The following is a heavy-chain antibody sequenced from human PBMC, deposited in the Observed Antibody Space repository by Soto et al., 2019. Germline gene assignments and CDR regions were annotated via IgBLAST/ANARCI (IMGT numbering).Heavy chain of an antibody. CDR2: IYHSGST. V-gene: IGHV4-4*02. CDR1: GGSISSSNW. J-gene: IGHJ3*01. CDR3: ARDRDAFDL. Sequence: QVQLQESGPGLVKPSGTLSLTCAVSGGSISSSNWWSWVRQPPGKGLEWIGEIYHSGSTNCNPSLKSRGTISVDKSTHQPSRKLSSGTAADTAVYYCARDRDAFDLWGEGTMVTVSS.